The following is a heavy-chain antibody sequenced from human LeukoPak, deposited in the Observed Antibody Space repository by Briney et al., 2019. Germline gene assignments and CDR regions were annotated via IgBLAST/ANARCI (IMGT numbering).Heavy chain of an antibody. V-gene: IGHV5-51*01. CDR1: GYSFTSYW. CDR3: ARLDGSGSYSRGPDY. J-gene: IGHJ4*02. Sequence: GESLKISCKGSGYSFTSYWIGWVRQMPGKGLEWMGIIYPGDSDTRYNPSFQGQVTISADKSISTAYLQWSSLKASDTAMYYCARLDGSGSYSRGPDYWGQGTLVTVSS. D-gene: IGHD3-10*01. CDR2: IYPGDSDT.